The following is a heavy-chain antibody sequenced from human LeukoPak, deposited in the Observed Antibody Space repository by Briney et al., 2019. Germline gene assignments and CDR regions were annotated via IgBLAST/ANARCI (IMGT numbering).Heavy chain of an antibody. V-gene: IGHV3-23*01. CDR1: GFTFSGYA. CDR2: IGGSGGTT. CDR3: AKGRGATVVANLDY. D-gene: IGHD4-23*01. Sequence: SGGSLRLSCAASGFTFSGYAVNWVRQAPGKGLEWVSGIGGSGGTTYHADSVKGRFTISRDNSKNTLYLQMNSLRAEDTAVYYCAKGRGATVVANLDYWGQGTLVTVSS. J-gene: IGHJ4*02.